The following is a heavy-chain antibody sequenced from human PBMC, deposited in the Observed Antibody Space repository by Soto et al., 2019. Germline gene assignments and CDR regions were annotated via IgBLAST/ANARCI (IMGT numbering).Heavy chain of an antibody. V-gene: IGHV1-69*13. CDR1: GGTFSSYA. CDR3: ARGGRYCSGGSCYKGGFDY. D-gene: IGHD2-15*01. Sequence: SVKVSCKASGGTFSSYAISWVRQAPGQGLEWMGGIIPIFGTANYAQKFQGRVTITADESTSTAYMELSSLRSEDTAVYYCARGGRYCSGGSCYKGGFDYWGQGXLVTVYS. J-gene: IGHJ4*02. CDR2: IIPIFGTA.